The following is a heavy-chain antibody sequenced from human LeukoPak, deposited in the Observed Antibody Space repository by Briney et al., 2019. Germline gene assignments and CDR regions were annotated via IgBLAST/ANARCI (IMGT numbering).Heavy chain of an antibody. J-gene: IGHJ5*02. CDR2: IYYTGTT. CDR1: GGPLNSPNYY. V-gene: IGHV4-39*01. CDR3: ARHDCYGSLNWFDP. D-gene: IGHD3-10*01. Sequence: KPSETLSLTCIVSGGPLNSPNYYWGWIRQPPGKGLEWIGTIYYTGTTYYNPSLKSRLTISVDTSKNQFSLKLTSVTAADTAVYYCARHDCYGSLNWFDPWGQGTLITVSS.